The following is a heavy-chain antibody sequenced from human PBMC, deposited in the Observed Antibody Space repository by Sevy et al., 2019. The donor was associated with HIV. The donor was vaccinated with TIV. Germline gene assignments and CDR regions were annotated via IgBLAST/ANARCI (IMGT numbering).Heavy chain of an antibody. CDR2: ISWNSGNI. J-gene: IGHJ4*02. CDR3: AKDRSYGGNSFDF. Sequence: GGSLRLSCAASGFTFDDYAMHWVRQAPGKGLEWVSGISWNSGNIGYADSVKGRFTISRDNGENTLYLQMNSLRAEDTALYYCAKDRSYGGNSFDFWGQGTLVTVSS. D-gene: IGHD4-17*01. V-gene: IGHV3-9*01. CDR1: GFTFDDYA.